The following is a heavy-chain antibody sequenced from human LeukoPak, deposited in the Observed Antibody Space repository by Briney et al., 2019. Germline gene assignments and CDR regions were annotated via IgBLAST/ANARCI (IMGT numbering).Heavy chain of an antibody. J-gene: IGHJ3*02. CDR2: IYYSGST. CDR1: GGSISSGDYY. Sequence: KPSETLSLTCTVSGGSISSGDYYWSWIRQPPGKGLEWIGYIYYSGSTYYNPSLKSRVTISVDTSKNQFSLKLSSVTAADTAVYYCARGGLSYYDSSGYYPVDAFDIWGQGTMVTVSS. V-gene: IGHV4-30-4*01. D-gene: IGHD3-22*01. CDR3: ARGGLSYYDSSGYYPVDAFDI.